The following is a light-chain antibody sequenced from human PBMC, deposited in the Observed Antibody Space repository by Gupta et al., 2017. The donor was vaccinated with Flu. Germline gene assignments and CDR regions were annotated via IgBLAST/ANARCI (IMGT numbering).Light chain of an antibody. CDR2: SNN. Sequence: LLTQPPSASGTTGQSVTISCSGSSSNIGSNTVNWYQQLPGTAPKLLIYSNNQRPSGVPDRFSGSKSGTSASLAISGLQSEDEADYYCAAWDDSLNGVVCGGGTKLTVL. CDR3: AAWDDSLNGVV. J-gene: IGLJ2*01. V-gene: IGLV1-44*01. CDR1: SSNIGSNT.